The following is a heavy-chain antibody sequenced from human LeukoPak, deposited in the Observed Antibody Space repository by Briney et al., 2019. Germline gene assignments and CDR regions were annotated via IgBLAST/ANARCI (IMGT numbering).Heavy chain of an antibody. Sequence: ASVKVSCKAFGYTFTSNYMHGVRQAPGQGPEWMGVSSPSGVSTTYAQKFQGRVTLTRDMSTSTDHLELSRLRCQDIAVYYCARDSPSYGYLYGGQGTLVPLSS. CDR1: GYTFTSNY. J-gene: IGHJ4*02. CDR2: SSPSGVST. CDR3: ARDSPSYGYLY. D-gene: IGHD5-18*01. V-gene: IGHV1-46*01.